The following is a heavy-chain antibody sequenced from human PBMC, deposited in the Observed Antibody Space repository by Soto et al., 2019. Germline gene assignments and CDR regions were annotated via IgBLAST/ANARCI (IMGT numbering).Heavy chain of an antibody. J-gene: IGHJ2*01. CDR2: INHSGST. Sequence: QVQLQQWGAGLLKPSETLSLTCAVYGGSFSGYYWSWIRQPPGKGLEWIGEINHSGSTNYNPSLKSRVTISVDTSKNQFSLKLSSVTAADTAVYYFARGCSVTTVVTYRYFDLWGRGTLVTVSS. D-gene: IGHD4-17*01. CDR1: GGSFSGYY. CDR3: ARGCSVTTVVTYRYFDL. V-gene: IGHV4-34*01.